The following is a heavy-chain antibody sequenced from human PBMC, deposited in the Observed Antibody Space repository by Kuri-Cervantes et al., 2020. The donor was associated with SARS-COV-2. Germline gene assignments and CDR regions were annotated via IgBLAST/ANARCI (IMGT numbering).Heavy chain of an antibody. Sequence: ASVKVSCKASGYTFTGYYMHWVRQAPGQGLEWMGWINPNSGGTNYAQKFQGRVTMTRDTSISTAYMELSRLRSDDTAVYYCASQIITIFGVVIGEGGYFQHWARAPWSPSPQ. D-gene: IGHD3-3*01. V-gene: IGHV1-2*02. CDR1: GYTFTGYY. J-gene: IGHJ1*01. CDR3: ASQIITIFGVVIGEGGYFQH. CDR2: INPNSGGT.